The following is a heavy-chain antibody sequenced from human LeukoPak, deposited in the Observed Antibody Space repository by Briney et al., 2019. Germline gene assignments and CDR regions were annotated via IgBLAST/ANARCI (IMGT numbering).Heavy chain of an antibody. V-gene: IGHV4-30-4*01. D-gene: IGHD1-26*01. J-gene: IGHJ4*02. CDR2: IYYSGST. CDR3: ARGNVRGSYSFYYFDY. Sequence: SETLSLTCTVSGGSISSGDYYWSWIRQPPGKGLEWIGYIYYSGSTYYNPSLKSRVTMSVDTSKNQFSLKLSSVTAADTAVYYCARGNVRGSYSFYYFDYWGQGTLVTVSS. CDR1: GGSISSGDYY.